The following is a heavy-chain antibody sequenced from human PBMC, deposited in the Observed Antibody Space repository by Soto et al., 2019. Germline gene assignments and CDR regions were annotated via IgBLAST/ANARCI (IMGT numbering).Heavy chain of an antibody. Sequence: QVQLVESGGGVVQPGRSLRLSCAASGFTFSSYAMHWVRQAPGKGLEWVAVISCDGSNKYYADSVKGRFTISRDNSKNTLYLQMNSLRAEDTAVYYCARGSSGWYKRDFDYWGQGTLVTVSS. D-gene: IGHD6-19*01. V-gene: IGHV3-30-3*01. J-gene: IGHJ4*02. CDR3: ARGSSGWYKRDFDY. CDR1: GFTFSSYA. CDR2: ISCDGSNK.